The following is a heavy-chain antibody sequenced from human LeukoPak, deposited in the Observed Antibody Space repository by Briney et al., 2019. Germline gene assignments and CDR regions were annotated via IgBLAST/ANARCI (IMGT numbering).Heavy chain of an antibody. D-gene: IGHD3-3*01. CDR3: ARHPWYDFWSGYSDQYGMDV. CDR1: GGSISSSSYY. Sequence: SETLSLTCTVSGGSISSSSYYWGWIRQPPGKGLEWIGSIYYSGSTYYNPSLKSRVTISVDTSKIQFSLKLSSVTAADTAVYYCARHPWYDFWSGYSDQYGMDVWGQGTTVTVSS. V-gene: IGHV4-39*01. J-gene: IGHJ6*02. CDR2: IYYSGST.